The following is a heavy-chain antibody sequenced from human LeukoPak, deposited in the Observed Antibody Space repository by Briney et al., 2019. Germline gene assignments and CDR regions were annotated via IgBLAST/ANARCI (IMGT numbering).Heavy chain of an antibody. J-gene: IGHJ4*02. CDR1: GGSISSYY. CDR2: IYYSGST. CDR3: ARGNGWFYY. D-gene: IGHD6-19*01. Sequence: SSETLSLTCTVSGGSISSYYWSWIRQPPGKGLEWIGYIYYSGSTNYNPSLKSRVTISVDTSKNQFSLKLSSVTAADTAVYYCARGNGWFYYWGQGTLVTVSS. V-gene: IGHV4-59*01.